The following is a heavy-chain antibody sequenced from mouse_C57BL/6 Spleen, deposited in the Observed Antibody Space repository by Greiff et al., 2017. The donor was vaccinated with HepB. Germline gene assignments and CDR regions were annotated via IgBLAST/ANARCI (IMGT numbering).Heavy chain of an antibody. D-gene: IGHD1-1*01. CDR2: ISSGGDYI. J-gene: IGHJ2*01. CDR1: GFTFSSYA. Sequence: EVQGVESGEGLVKPGGSLKLSCAASGFTFSSYAMSWVRQTPEKRLEWVAYISSGGDYIYYADTVKGRFTISRDNARNTLYLQMSSLKSEDTAMYYCTRADHYGSSSDYWGQGTTLTVSS. CDR3: TRADHYGSSSDY. V-gene: IGHV5-9-1*02.